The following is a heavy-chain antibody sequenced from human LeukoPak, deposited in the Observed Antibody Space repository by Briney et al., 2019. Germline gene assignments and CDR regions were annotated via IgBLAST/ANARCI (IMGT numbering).Heavy chain of an antibody. D-gene: IGHD6-13*01. J-gene: IGHJ4*02. V-gene: IGHV3-23*01. CDR3: AKDKASGYSSSWYLDY. CDR1: GFTFSSFA. CDR2: ISGSGDTT. Sequence: GGSLRLSCAASGFTFSSFAMNWVRQAPGKGLEWVSIISGSGDTTHYTDSVKGRFTVSRDNSKNTLYLQMNSLRAEDTAVYYCAKDKASGYSSSWYLDYWGQGTLVTVSS.